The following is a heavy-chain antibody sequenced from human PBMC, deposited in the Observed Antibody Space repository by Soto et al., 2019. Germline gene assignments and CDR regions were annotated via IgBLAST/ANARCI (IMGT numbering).Heavy chain of an antibody. CDR1: GDSISSDKW. V-gene: IGHV4-4*02. CDR2: VYHSGNT. CDR3: ARKHSSSSWDY. D-gene: IGHD6-6*01. J-gene: IGHJ4*02. Sequence: LSLTCAVSGDSISSDKWWSWVRQPPGKGLEWIGEVYHSGNTNYNPSLKSRVIISVDKSKNQFSLKLSSVTAADTAVYYCARKHSSSSWDYWGQGTLVTVSS.